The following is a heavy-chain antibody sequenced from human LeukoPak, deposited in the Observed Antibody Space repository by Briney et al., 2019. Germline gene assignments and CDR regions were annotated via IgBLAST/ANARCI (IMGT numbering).Heavy chain of an antibody. CDR2: ISSSSSYI. CDR3: AKVKEYYYMDV. D-gene: IGHD2-21*01. Sequence: GGSLRLSCAASGFTFSSYSMNWVRQAPGKGLEWVSSISSSSSYIYYADSVKGRFTISRDNSRNTLYLQMNSLRAEDTALYYCAKVKEYYYMDVWGKGTTVTVSS. V-gene: IGHV3-21*01. J-gene: IGHJ6*03. CDR1: GFTFSSYS.